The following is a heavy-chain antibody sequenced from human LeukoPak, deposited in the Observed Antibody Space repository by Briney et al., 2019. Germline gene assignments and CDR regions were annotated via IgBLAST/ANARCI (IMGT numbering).Heavy chain of an antibody. Sequence: GGSLSLSCAASGFTFSSYGMHGVRQATGKGLEWVAVIWYDGSNKYYADSVKGRFTISRDNSKNTLYLQMNSLRAEDTAVYYCARGVVVPAATYYFDYWGQGTLVTVSS. CDR3: ARGVVVPAATYYFDY. J-gene: IGHJ4*02. CDR2: IWYDGSNK. D-gene: IGHD2-2*01. CDR1: GFTFSSYG. V-gene: IGHV3-33*01.